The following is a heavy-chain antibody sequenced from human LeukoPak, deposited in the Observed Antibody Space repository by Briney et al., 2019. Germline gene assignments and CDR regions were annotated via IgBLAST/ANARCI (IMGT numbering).Heavy chain of an antibody. J-gene: IGHJ3*02. D-gene: IGHD1-1*01. CDR3: AREVMGTTDAFDI. Sequence: SETLSHTCAVYGGSFSGYYWSWIRQPPGKGLEWIGEINHSGSTNYNPSLKSRVTISVDTSKNQFSLKLSSVTAADTAAYYCAREVMGTTDAFDIWGQGTMVTVSS. CDR1: GGSFSGYY. V-gene: IGHV4-34*01. CDR2: INHSGST.